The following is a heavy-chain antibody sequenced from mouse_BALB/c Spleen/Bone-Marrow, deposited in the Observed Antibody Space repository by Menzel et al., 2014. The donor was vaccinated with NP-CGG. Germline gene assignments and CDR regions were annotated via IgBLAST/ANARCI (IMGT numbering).Heavy chain of an antibody. D-gene: IGHD1-2*01. CDR1: GFSLSTSGMG. J-gene: IGHJ1*01. V-gene: IGHV8-12*01. CDR3: ARFITAGTGYFDV. CDR2: IYWDDDK. Sequence: QVTLKECGPGILQPSQTLSLTCSFSGFSLSTSGMGVSWIRQPSGKGLEWLAHIYWDDDKRYNPSLKSRLTISKDTSRSQVFLKTTSVDTADPATYYSARFITAGTGYFDVWGAGTTVTVSS.